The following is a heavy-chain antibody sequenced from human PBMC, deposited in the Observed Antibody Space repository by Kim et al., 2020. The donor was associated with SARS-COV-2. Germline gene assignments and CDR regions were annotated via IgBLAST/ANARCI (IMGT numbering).Heavy chain of an antibody. Sequence: SETLSLTCAVYGGSFSGYYWSWIRQAPGKGLEWIGEINYSGNTNYNPSLKSRLTISVDTSKNQFSLKLTSITAADTAIYYCAGGYNWNPVFWGQGTLVTV. CDR3: AGGYNWNPVF. CDR1: GGSFSGYY. V-gene: IGHV4-34*01. CDR2: INYSGNT. D-gene: IGHD1-20*01. J-gene: IGHJ1*01.